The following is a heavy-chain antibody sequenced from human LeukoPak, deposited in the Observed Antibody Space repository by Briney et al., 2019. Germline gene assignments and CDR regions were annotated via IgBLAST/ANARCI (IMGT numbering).Heavy chain of an antibody. CDR3: ARSREPGRDGDY. J-gene: IGHJ4*02. D-gene: IGHD5-24*01. CDR2: ISSDGSST. V-gene: IGHV3-74*01. CDR1: GFTFSSYW. Sequence: GGSLRLSCAASGFTFSSYWMHWVRQVPGKGLVWVSRISSDGSSTAYADSVKGRFTLSRDNAKNTVYLQMNNLRADDTAVYYCARSREPGRDGDYWGQGTLVTVSS.